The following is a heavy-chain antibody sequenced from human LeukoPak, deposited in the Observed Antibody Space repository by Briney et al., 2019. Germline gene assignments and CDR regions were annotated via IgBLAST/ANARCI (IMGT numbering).Heavy chain of an antibody. CDR2: MNPNSGNT. CDR3: ARVIRITMVRGVLPLGY. CDR1: GYTFTSYD. D-gene: IGHD3-10*01. V-gene: IGHV1-8*01. J-gene: IGHJ4*02. Sequence: ASVKVSCKASGYTFTSYDINWVRQATGQGLEWMGWMNPNSGNTGYAQKFQGRVTMTRNTSISTAYMELSSLRSEDTAVYYCARVIRITMVRGVLPLGYWGQGTLVTVSS.